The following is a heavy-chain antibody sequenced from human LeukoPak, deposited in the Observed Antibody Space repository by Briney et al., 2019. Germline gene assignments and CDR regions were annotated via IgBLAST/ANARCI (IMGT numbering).Heavy chain of an antibody. D-gene: IGHD3-3*01. V-gene: IGHV3-23*01. Sequence: AGASLRLSCVASGFTFSSYTMSWVRQAPGKGLEWVSVVSGGGHNRYYADSVKGRFTMSRDNSKRTVYLQMNSLRAEDTAVYYCAKDRSSWYYPFDSWGQGTLVTVSP. CDR2: VSGGGHNR. CDR1: GFTFSSYT. CDR3: AKDRSSWYYPFDS. J-gene: IGHJ4*02.